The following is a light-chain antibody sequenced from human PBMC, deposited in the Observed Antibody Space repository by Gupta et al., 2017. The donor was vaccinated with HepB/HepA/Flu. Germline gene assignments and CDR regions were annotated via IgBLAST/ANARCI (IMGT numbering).Light chain of an antibody. V-gene: IGKV4-1*01. Sequence: DIVMTQSPDSRAVSLGERATINCKSSQSVLYRSNNKNYLAWYHQKPGQPPKLLIYWASTRESCVPDRFSGSGSGTDFTLTNSSLQAEDVAVYYCQQYYSTPPYTFGQGTKLEIK. CDR3: QQYYSTPPYT. CDR2: WAS. CDR1: QSVLYRSNNKNY. J-gene: IGKJ2*01.